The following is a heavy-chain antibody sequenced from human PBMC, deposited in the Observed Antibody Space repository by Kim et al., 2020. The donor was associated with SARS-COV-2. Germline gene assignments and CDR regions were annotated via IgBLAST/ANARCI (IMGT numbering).Heavy chain of an antibody. Sequence: GGSLRLSCAASGFTVSSNYMSWVRQAPGKGLEWVSVIYSGGSTYYADSVKGRFTISRHNSKNTLYLQMNSLRAEDTAVYYCARARQWLVPPYYYGMDVWGQGTTVTVSS. CDR1: GFTVSSNY. CDR3: ARARQWLVPPYYYGMDV. V-gene: IGHV3-53*04. CDR2: IYSGGST. D-gene: IGHD6-19*01. J-gene: IGHJ6*02.